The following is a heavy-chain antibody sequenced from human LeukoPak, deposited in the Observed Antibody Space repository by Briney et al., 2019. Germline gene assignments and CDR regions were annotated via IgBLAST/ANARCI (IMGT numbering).Heavy chain of an antibody. Sequence: GGSLRLSCVTSGFSFKSSSMSWVRQAPGKGLEWVAFIGHFTGDIFYADSVKGRFNISRDDAKDSVYLQMNSLRVDDTAVYFCARDPYTGSMFDYWGHGTLVTVSS. CDR1: GFSFKSSS. CDR2: IGHFTGDI. V-gene: IGHV3-21*01. CDR3: ARDPYTGSMFDY. J-gene: IGHJ4*01. D-gene: IGHD1-1*01.